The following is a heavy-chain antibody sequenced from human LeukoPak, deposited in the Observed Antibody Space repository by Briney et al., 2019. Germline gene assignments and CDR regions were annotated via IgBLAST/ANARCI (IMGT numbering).Heavy chain of an antibody. Sequence: SETLSLTCTVSGGSISSYYWSWVRQPPGKGLEWIGYIYYSGSTNYNPSLKSRVTISVDTSKNQFSLKLSSVTAADTAVYYCARDNGDYFDYWGQGTLVTVSS. V-gene: IGHV4-59*01. J-gene: IGHJ4*02. CDR3: ARDNGDYFDY. D-gene: IGHD4-17*01. CDR1: GGSISSYY. CDR2: IYYSGST.